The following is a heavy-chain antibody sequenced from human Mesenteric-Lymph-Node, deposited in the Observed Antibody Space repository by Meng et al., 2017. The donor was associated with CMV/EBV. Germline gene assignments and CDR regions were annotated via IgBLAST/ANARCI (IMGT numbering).Heavy chain of an antibody. CDR3: ARDHDYLNYFDY. CDR2: IYSGGSI. V-gene: IGHV3-66*02. J-gene: IGHJ4*02. Sequence: GESLKISCAASGFTVSSNYMSWVRQAPGKGLEWVSVIYSGGSIYYADSVKGRFTISRDNSKNTLYLQMNSLRAEDTAVYYCARDHDYLNYFDYWGQGTQVTVSS. D-gene: IGHD3-16*01. CDR1: GFTVSSNY.